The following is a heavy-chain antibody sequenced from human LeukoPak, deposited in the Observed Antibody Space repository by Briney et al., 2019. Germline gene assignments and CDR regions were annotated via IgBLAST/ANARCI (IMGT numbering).Heavy chain of an antibody. J-gene: IGHJ4*02. D-gene: IGHD1-26*01. CDR2: INPSGDNT. CDR3: ARDPEVSGSYTIDY. Sequence: GASVKVSCKASGYTFTNNYMHWVRQAPGQGLEWMGIINPSGDNTWYAQKFQGRVTMTRDMATSTDYMEVRSLRSDDTAVYYCARDPEVSGSYTIDYWGQGTLVTVSS. V-gene: IGHV1-46*01. CDR1: GYTFTNNY.